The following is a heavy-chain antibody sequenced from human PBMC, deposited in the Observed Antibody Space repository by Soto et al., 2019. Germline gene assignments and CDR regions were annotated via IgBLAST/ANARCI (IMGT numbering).Heavy chain of an antibody. J-gene: IGHJ4*02. CDR1: GGSISSYY. D-gene: IGHD3-9*01. CDR2: IYYSGST. Sequence: SETLSLTCTVSGGSISSYYWSWIRQPPGKGLEWIGYIYYSGSTNYNPSLKSRVTISVDTSKNQFSLKLSSVTAADTAVYYCARGFVYDILTGSSFDYWGQGTLVT. CDR3: ARGFVYDILTGSSFDY. V-gene: IGHV4-59*01.